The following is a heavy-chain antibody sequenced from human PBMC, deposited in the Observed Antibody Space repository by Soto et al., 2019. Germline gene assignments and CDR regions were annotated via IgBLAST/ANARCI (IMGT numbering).Heavy chain of an antibody. V-gene: IGHV3-23*01. CDR1: GFTFSSYA. J-gene: IGHJ4*02. D-gene: IGHD2-21*02. CDR2: ISASGARA. Sequence: EVQLLESGGELVQPGGSLRLSCAASGFTFSSYAMSWVRQAPGTGLEWVSAISASGARAYYADSVEGRFTFSRDNSKNTLYMQMDSLRAEDTAVYYCAKQGVVVTAIDYWGQGTLVTVSS. CDR3: AKQGVVVTAIDY.